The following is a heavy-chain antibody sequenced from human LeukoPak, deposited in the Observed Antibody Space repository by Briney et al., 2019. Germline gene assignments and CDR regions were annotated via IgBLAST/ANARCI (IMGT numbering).Heavy chain of an antibody. CDR1: GYTFTSYD. D-gene: IGHD1-20*01. V-gene: IGHV1-8*01. CDR3: AKSRVTGTGGSLNY. J-gene: IGHJ4*02. CDR2: MNPNSGNT. Sequence: ASVKVSCKASGYTFTSYDINWVRQATGQGLEWMGWMNPNSGNTGYAQKFQGRVTMTRNTSISTAYMELSSLRSEDTAVYYCAKSRVTGTGGSLNYWGQGSLVTVSS.